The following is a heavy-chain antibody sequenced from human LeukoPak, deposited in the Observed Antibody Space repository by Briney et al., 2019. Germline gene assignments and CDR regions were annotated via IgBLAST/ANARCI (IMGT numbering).Heavy chain of an antibody. CDR1: GYTFTGYY. D-gene: IGHD2-21*02. CDR3: AGVARCGGDCYAFDY. V-gene: IGHV1-2*02. J-gene: IGHJ4*02. CDR2: INPNSGGT. Sequence: ASVKVSCKASGYTFTGYYMHWVRQAPGQGLEWMGWINPNSGGTNYAQKFQGRVTMTRDTSISTAYMELSRLRSDDTAVYYCAGVARCGGDCYAFDYWGQGTLVTVSS.